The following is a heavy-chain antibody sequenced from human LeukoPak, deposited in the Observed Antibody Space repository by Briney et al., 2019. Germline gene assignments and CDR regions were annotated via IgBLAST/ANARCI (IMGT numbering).Heavy chain of an antibody. J-gene: IGHJ4*02. CDR3: ENAPLGRCTGAICYSFDY. D-gene: IGHD2-8*02. Sequence: GGSLRLSCAASGFTFNKYAMSWVRQAPGKGLEWVSAISGSDAGTYYADSVKGRFTISRDNSKNTLYLQMNSLRAEDAAEYYRENAPLGRCTGAICYSFDYWGQGTLVTVSS. CDR2: ISGSDAGT. CDR1: GFTFNKYA. V-gene: IGHV3-23*01.